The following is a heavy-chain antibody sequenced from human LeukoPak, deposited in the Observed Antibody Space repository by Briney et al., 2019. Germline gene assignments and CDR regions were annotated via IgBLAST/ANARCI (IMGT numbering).Heavy chain of an antibody. D-gene: IGHD6-13*01. Sequence: GGSLTLSCAASGFTFSSSAMNWVRQVPGKGLEWVSASGTAGDTYYADSVKGRFTISRDDSKNTLYLQMTSLRAEDTAVYYCAKKTPGTYPFDYWGQGTLVTVSP. CDR2: SGTAGDT. CDR1: GFTFSSSA. V-gene: IGHV3-23*01. J-gene: IGHJ4*02. CDR3: AKKTPGTYPFDY.